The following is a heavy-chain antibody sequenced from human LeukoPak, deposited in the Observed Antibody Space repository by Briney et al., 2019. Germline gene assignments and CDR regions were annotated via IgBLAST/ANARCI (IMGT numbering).Heavy chain of an antibody. CDR1: GFPFSAYD. CDR3: VRGALPGDNWYFDL. CDR2: FGSAGDT. Sequence: GGSLRLSCATSGFPFSAYDMHCVRQAPGKGLEWVSAFGSAGDTYYPGAVKGRFTISRDYAKISLFLQMNNLIAGDTAVYFCVRGALPGDNWYFDLWGRGTLVTVSS. J-gene: IGHJ2*01. V-gene: IGHV3-13*01.